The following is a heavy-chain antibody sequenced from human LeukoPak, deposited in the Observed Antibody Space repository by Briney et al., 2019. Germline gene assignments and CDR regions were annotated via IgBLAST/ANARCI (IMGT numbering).Heavy chain of an antibody. Sequence: GGSLRLSCAASGFTFSSYSMNWVRQAPGKGLEWVSSISSSSSYIYYADSVKGRFTISRDNAMNSLYLQMNSLRAEDTAVYYCARGRRLTVSFDYWGQGTLVTVSS. J-gene: IGHJ4*02. CDR2: ISSSSSYI. V-gene: IGHV3-21*01. CDR3: ARGRRLTVSFDY. CDR1: GFTFSSYS. D-gene: IGHD7-27*01.